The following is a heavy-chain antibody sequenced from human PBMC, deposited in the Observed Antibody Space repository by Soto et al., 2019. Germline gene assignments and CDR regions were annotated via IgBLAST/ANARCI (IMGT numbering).Heavy chain of an antibody. CDR2: IYPGDSDT. CDR1: GYSFSTSW. V-gene: IGHV5-51*01. D-gene: IGHD2-21*01. Sequence: GESLRISCQGSGYSFSTSWIGWVRQMPGKGLEWMGIIYPGDSDTRYSPSFQGQVTISADKSISTAFLQWSSLKASDTATYYCARTTIAGIRGYFDYWGQGTLVTVSS. J-gene: IGHJ4*02. CDR3: ARTTIAGIRGYFDY.